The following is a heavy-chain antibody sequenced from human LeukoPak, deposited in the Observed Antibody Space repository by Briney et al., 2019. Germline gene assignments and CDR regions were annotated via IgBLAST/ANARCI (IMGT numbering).Heavy chain of an antibody. Sequence: ASVKVSCKASGYTFTSYDINWVRQATGQGLEWMGWMNPNSGNTGYAQKFQGRVTITRNTSISTAYMELSSLRSEDTAVYYCARVALPSYYYYYMDVWGKGTTVTVSS. CDR3: ARVALPSYYYYYMDV. CDR1: GYTFTSYD. CDR2: MNPNSGNT. V-gene: IGHV1-8*03. J-gene: IGHJ6*03.